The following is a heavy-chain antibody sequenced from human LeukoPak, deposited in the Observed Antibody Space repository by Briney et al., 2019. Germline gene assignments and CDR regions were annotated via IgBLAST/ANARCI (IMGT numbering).Heavy chain of an antibody. D-gene: IGHD1-26*01. CDR3: ARLAPGDSYFYGMDV. J-gene: IGHJ6*02. V-gene: IGHV4-39*01. CDR2: IYYSGTT. Sequence: SETLSLTCTVSGGSISNSSSYWGWIRQPPGKGLEWIGSIYYSGTTYYNPSLKSRLTISVDTSKNQFSLNLSSVTAADMAVYYCARLAPGDSYFYGMDVWGRGTTVTVSS. CDR1: GGSISNSSSY.